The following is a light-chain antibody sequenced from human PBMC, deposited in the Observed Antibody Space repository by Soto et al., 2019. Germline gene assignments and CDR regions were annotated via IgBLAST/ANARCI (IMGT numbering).Light chain of an antibody. V-gene: IGKV3-20*01. CDR1: QSVSNSY. Sequence: EIVLTQSPGTLSLSPGERATLSCRASQSVSNSYLAWYHQKPGQAPRLLIHGASSRATGIPDRFSGSGSGTEFALTISRLEPEDFALYYCQQSGRSPLTFGGGTKVEIK. CDR2: GAS. J-gene: IGKJ4*01. CDR3: QQSGRSPLT.